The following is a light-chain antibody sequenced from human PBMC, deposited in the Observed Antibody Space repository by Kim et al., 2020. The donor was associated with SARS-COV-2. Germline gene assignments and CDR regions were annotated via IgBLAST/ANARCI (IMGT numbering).Light chain of an antibody. CDR3: CSYAGSYF. CDR2: DVS. CDR1: SSDVGGYNY. Sequence: PGQPFTIACTGTSSDVGGYNYVSWYQQHPGKAPKLMIYDVSKRPSGVHDRFSGSKSGNTASLTISGLQAEDEADYYCCSYAGSYFFGTGTKVTVL. V-gene: IGLV2-11*01. J-gene: IGLJ1*01.